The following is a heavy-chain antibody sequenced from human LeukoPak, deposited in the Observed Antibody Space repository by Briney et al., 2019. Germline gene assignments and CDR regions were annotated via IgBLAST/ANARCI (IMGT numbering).Heavy chain of an antibody. J-gene: IGHJ4*02. D-gene: IGHD1-26*01. CDR1: GYTLTELS. CDR3: ARDRWESLGGDY. Sequence: ASVKVSCKVSGYTLTELSMHWVRQAPGKGLEWMGGFDPEDGETIYAQKFQGRVTMTTDTSTSTAYMELRSLRSDDTAVYYCARDRWESLGGDYWGQGTLVTVSS. V-gene: IGHV1-24*01. CDR2: FDPEDGET.